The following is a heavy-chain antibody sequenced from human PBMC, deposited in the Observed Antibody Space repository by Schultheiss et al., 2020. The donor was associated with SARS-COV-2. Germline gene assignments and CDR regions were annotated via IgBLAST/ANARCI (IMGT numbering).Heavy chain of an antibody. V-gene: IGHV1-69*13. D-gene: IGHD3-10*01. CDR1: GYTFTSYA. CDR2: IIPIFGTA. Sequence: SVKVSCKASGYTFTSYAISWVRQAPGQGLEWMGGIIPIFGTANYAQKFQGRVTITADESTSTAYMELSSLRSEDTAVYYCASIWFGGYEGYAFDIWGQGTMVTVSS. CDR3: ASIWFGGYEGYAFDI. J-gene: IGHJ3*02.